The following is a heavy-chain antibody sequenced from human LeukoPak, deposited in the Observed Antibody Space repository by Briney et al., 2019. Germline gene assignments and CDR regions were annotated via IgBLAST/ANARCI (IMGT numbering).Heavy chain of an antibody. D-gene: IGHD5-18*01. Sequence: SETLSLTCTVSGDSISSSNYYWGWIRQPPGKGLEWNGNIYYSGSTYYNPSLKSRLTILQDTSKNQFSLKLSSVTAADTAVYYCARAKRGYSYGYRRNELPYFFDYWGQGTLVTVSS. J-gene: IGHJ4*02. CDR3: ARAKRGYSYGYRRNELPYFFDY. CDR1: GDSISSSNYY. V-gene: IGHV4-39*07. CDR2: IYYSGST.